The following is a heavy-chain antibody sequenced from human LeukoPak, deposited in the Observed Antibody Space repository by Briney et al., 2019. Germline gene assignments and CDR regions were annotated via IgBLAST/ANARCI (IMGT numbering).Heavy chain of an antibody. D-gene: IGHD3-22*01. CDR1: GFTFSSYW. Sequence: PGGSLRLSCVVSGFTFSSYWMHWVRQAPGKGLVWVSRISSDESSTSSADSVKGRFTISRDNAKNTLYLQMNSLRAEDTAVYYCARGPPHYDSSGYYYGGTAFDIWGQGTMVTVSS. J-gene: IGHJ3*02. CDR3: ARGPPHYDSSGYYYGGTAFDI. V-gene: IGHV3-74*01. CDR2: ISSDESST.